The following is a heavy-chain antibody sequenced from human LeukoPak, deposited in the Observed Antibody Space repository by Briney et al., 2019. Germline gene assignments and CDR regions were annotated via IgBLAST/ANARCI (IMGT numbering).Heavy chain of an antibody. CDR1: GFTFTTYX. V-gene: IGHV3-21*01. CDR2: ISTRDTFI. D-gene: IGHD2-21*01. Sequence: SCXASGFTFTTYXXTWVRXTPGXXXEXXSSISTRDTFINYADSVKGRFTISRDNAKNSLFLQMTSLRAEDTAMYYCVKDTGESLVFDIWGQGTMVTVSS. CDR3: VKDTGESLVFDI. J-gene: IGHJ3*02.